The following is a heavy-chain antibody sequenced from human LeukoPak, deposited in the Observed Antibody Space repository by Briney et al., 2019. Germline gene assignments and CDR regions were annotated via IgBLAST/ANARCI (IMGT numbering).Heavy chain of an antibody. J-gene: IGHJ4*02. CDR2: ISGSDGST. Sequence: GRSPRLSCAPSRFTFRNYGMTLDHPAPRKRPEWVASISGSDGSTYYAGSVKGRFTISRDNSKDTLYLQMNSLRAEDTAVYYCAYMRGLYYGIDYWGQGTLVTVSS. D-gene: IGHD3-10*01. CDR3: AYMRGLYYGIDY. CDR1: RFTFRNYG. V-gene: IGHV3-23*01.